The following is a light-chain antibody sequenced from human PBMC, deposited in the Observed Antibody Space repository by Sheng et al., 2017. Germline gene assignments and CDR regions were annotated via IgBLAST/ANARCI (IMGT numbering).Light chain of an antibody. V-gene: IGKV1-27*01. CDR2: AAS. J-gene: IGKJ4*01. CDR3: HQYDISPPTT. CDR1: QGISNY. Sequence: DIQMTQSPSSLSASVGDRVTITCRASQGISNYLAWYQQKPGKVPKLLIYAASTLQSGVPSRFSGSGSGTDFTLTISRLQTEDFAVYFCHQYDISPPTTFGGGTKVEIK.